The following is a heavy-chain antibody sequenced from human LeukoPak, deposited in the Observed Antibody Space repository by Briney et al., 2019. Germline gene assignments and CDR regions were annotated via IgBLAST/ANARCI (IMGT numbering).Heavy chain of an antibody. CDR1: GDTVSSSSAT. CDR2: TYYSCKCYN. D-gene: IGHD6-13*01. J-gene: IGHJ4*02. CDR3: ARRSVPATGTAYFFDF. Sequence: SQTLSLTCAISGDTVSSSSATWNWIRQSPWRGLEWLGRTYYSCKCYNDSALSVKSRITINSDTSKYQFSLQLNSVTPEDPAVYYCARRSVPATGTAYFFDFWGQGMLVTVSS. V-gene: IGHV6-1*01.